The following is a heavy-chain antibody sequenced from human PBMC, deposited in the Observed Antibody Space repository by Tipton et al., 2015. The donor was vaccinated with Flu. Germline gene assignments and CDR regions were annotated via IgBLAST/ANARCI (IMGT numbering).Heavy chain of an antibody. Sequence: TLSLTCTVSGDSISRGSYYYNWIRQPAGEGLEWIGRIYTNANTNYKASLKSRVTISIDRSRNQFSLKLSSVAAADTAIYSCARSSRSCGGSTCYPLDYWGQGTLVTVSS. V-gene: IGHV4-61*02. D-gene: IGHD2-15*01. CDR2: IYTNANT. J-gene: IGHJ4*02. CDR3: ARSSRSCGGSTCYPLDY. CDR1: GDSISRGSYY.